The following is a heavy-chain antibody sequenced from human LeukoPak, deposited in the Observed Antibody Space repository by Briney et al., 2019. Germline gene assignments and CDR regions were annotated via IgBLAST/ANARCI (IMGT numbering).Heavy chain of an antibody. Sequence: PSGTLSLTCPVSGGSISSSSYYWGWIRQPPGKGLEWIGSIYYSGSTYYNPSLKSRLTISVDTSKNQFSLKLSSVTAADTAVYYCASAFAYWGQGTLVTVSS. J-gene: IGHJ4*02. V-gene: IGHV4-39*01. CDR3: ASAFAY. CDR2: IYYSGST. CDR1: GGSISSSSYY.